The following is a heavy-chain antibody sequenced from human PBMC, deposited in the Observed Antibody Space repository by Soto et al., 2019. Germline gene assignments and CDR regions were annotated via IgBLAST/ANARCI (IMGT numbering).Heavy chain of an antibody. CDR2: IKSKTDGGTT. V-gene: IGHV3-15*07. Sequence: PGGSLRLSCAASGFTFSNAWMNWVRQAPGKGLEWVGRIKSKTDGGTTDYAAPVKGRFTISRDDSKNTLYLQMNSLKTEDTAVYYCARDGGGIAAAGFKLYYYYYGMDVWGQGTTVTVSS. J-gene: IGHJ6*02. D-gene: IGHD6-13*01. CDR1: GFTFSNAW. CDR3: ARDGGGIAAAGFKLYYYYYGMDV.